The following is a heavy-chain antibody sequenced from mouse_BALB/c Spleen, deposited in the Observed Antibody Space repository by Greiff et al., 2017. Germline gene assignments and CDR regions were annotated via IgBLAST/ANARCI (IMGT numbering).Heavy chain of an antibody. CDR1: GYAFSSYW. CDR2: IYPGDGAT. Sequence: VQLVESGAELVRPGSSVKISCTASGYAFSSYWMNWVKQRPGQGLEWIGQIYPGDGATNYNGKFKGKATLTADKSSSTAYMQLSSLTSEDSAVYFCARSGNVAWFAYWGQGTLVTVSA. D-gene: IGHD2-1*01. V-gene: IGHV1-80*01. CDR3: ARSGNVAWFAY. J-gene: IGHJ3*01.